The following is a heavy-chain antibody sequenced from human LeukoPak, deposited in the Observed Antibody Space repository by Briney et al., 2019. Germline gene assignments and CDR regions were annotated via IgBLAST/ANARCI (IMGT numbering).Heavy chain of an antibody. CDR2: IWYDGSNK. D-gene: IGHD3-10*01. CDR1: GFTFSSYG. V-gene: IGHV3-33*06. Sequence: GGSLRLSCAASGFTFSSYGMHWVRQAPGKGLEWVAVIWYDGSNKYYADSVKGRFTISRDNSKNTLYLQMNSLRAEDTAVYYCAKDHPGVAFDYWGQGTLVTVSS. J-gene: IGHJ4*02. CDR3: AKDHPGVAFDY.